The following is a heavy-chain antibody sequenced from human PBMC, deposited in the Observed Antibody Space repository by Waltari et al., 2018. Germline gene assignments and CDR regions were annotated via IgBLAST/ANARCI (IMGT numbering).Heavy chain of an antibody. CDR1: GYTFTGYY. Sequence: QVQLVQSGAEVKKPGASVKVSCKASGYTFTGYYMHWVRQAPGQGLEWMGRINPNSGGTNYAQKFQGRVTMTRDTSISTAYMELSRLRSDDTAVYYCARGVLGYCTNGVCYNGDYWGQGTLVTVSS. CDR3: ARGVLGYCTNGVCYNGDY. J-gene: IGHJ4*02. D-gene: IGHD2-8*01. V-gene: IGHV1-2*06. CDR2: INPNSGGT.